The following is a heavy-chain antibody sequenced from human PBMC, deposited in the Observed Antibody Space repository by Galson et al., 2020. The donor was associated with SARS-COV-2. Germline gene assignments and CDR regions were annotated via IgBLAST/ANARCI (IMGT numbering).Heavy chain of an antibody. Sequence: SETMSLTCTVSADSINTHIYYWGWLRQPPGKGLEWIGSPYFRGDTYYNPSLKSRVSISIDTSKNQFSLNLISVTAADTAVYYCTRLSSGWSDPDFWGQGTLVTVSA. J-gene: IGHJ4*02. CDR1: ADSINTHIYY. CDR3: TRLSSGWSDPDF. V-gene: IGHV4-39*07. D-gene: IGHD6-19*01. CDR2: PYFRGDT.